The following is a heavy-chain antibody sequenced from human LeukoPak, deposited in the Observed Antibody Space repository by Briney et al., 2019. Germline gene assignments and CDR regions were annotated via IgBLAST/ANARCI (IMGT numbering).Heavy chain of an antibody. Sequence: SETLSLTCAVYGGSFSDYYWSWIRQPPGKGLEWIGEINHSGSTNYNPSLKSRVTISVDTSKNQFSLKLSSVTAAGTAVYYCARVVIAAADAFDIWGQGTMVTVSS. J-gene: IGHJ3*02. CDR2: INHSGST. D-gene: IGHD6-13*01. V-gene: IGHV4-34*01. CDR1: GGSFSDYY. CDR3: ARVVIAAADAFDI.